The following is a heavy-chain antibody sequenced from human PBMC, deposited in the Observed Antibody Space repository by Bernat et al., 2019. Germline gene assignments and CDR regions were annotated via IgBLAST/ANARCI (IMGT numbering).Heavy chain of an antibody. CDR2: IFSNDEK. Sequence: QVTLKESGPVLVKPTETLTLTCTVSGFSLSNARMGVSWIRQPPGKALEWLAHIFSNDEKSYSTSLKSRLTISKDTSKSQVVLTMTNMDPVDTATYYCARIRGTDGGGMDVWGQGTTVTVPS. CDR1: GFSLSNARMG. D-gene: IGHD4-23*01. V-gene: IGHV2-26*01. CDR3: ARIRGTDGGGMDV. J-gene: IGHJ6*02.